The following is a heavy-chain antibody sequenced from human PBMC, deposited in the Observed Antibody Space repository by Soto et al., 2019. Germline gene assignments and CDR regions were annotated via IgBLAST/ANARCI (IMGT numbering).Heavy chain of an antibody. Sequence: QVQLVQSGAEVKKPGSSVKVSCKASGGTFSSYAISWVRQAPGQGLEWMGGIIPIFGTANYAQKFQGRVTLTADESTSTAYLELSSLRSEETAVYYCARETGSGSYYDYWGQGTLVTVSS. CDR2: IIPIFGTA. CDR1: GGTFSSYA. D-gene: IGHD1-26*01. J-gene: IGHJ4*02. V-gene: IGHV1-69*12. CDR3: ARETGSGSYYDY.